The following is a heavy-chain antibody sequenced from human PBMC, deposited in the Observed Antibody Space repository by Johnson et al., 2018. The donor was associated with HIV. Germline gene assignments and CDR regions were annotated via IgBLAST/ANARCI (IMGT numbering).Heavy chain of an antibody. CDR1: GFTFNNAW. Sequence: MLLVESGGGLVQPGGSLRLSCAASGFTFNNAWMNWVRQAPGKGLEWVGRIKSKTDGGTTDYAAPVKGRFTISRDDSKNTLYLQMSSLRAEDTAVYYCVRDRGRGWDDAFDIWGQGTMVTVSS. J-gene: IGHJ3*02. CDR2: IKSKTDGGTT. V-gene: IGHV3-15*01. D-gene: IGHD6-19*01. CDR3: VRDRGRGWDDAFDI.